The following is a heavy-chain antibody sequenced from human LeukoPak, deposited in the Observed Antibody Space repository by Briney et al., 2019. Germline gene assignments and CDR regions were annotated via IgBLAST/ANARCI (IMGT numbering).Heavy chain of an antibody. V-gene: IGHV3-53*01. Sequence: GGSLRLSGAASGFSVSGKFMSWVRQAPGKGLEWVSIIHYDGEIRCAGSVGGRFTIYRDDSENTLFLQMNSLRVDDTAVYFCASGDGYLQPYWGQGTLVTVSS. CDR1: GFSVSGKF. J-gene: IGHJ4*02. CDR3: ASGDGYLQPY. CDR2: IHYDGEI. D-gene: IGHD2-21*01.